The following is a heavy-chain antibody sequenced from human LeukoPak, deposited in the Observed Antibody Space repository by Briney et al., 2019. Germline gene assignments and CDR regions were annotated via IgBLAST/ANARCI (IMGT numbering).Heavy chain of an antibody. V-gene: IGHV3-49*04. CDR2: IRSKAYGGTT. CDR3: TRSAGYSSGWYPDY. CDR1: GFTFGGYA. D-gene: IGHD6-19*01. Sequence: GGSLRLSCTASGFTFGGYAMSWVRQAPGKGLEWVGFIRSKAYGGTTEYAASVKGRFTISRDDSKSIAYLQMNSLKTEDTAVYYCTRSAGYSSGWYPDYWGQGTLVTVSS. J-gene: IGHJ4*02.